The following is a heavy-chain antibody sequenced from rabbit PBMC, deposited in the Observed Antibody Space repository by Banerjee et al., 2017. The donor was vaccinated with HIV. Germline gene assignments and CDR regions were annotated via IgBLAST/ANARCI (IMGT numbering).Heavy chain of an antibody. CDR2: IDAGSSGTT. CDR1: GLDFSSSYW. D-gene: IGHD4-1*01. CDR3: ARDLAGVIGWNFNL. Sequence: QSLEESGGDLVKPGASLTLTCTASGLDFSSSYWICWVRQAPGKGLEWIACIDAGSSGTTYYASWAKGRFTISKTSSTTVTLQMTSLTAADTATYFCARDLAGVIGWNFNLWGPGTLVTVS. V-gene: IGHV1S40*01. J-gene: IGHJ4*01.